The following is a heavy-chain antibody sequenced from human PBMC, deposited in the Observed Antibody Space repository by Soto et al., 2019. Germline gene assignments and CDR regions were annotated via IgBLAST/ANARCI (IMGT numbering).Heavy chain of an antibody. CDR3: ASGGDGDPYSDAFDI. V-gene: IGHV1-69*02. D-gene: IGHD4-17*01. Sequence: QVQLVQSGAEVKKPGSSVKVSCKASGGTFSSYTISWVRQAPGQGLEWMGRIIPILGIANYAQKFQGRVTVSGDKSTSTAYRDLSSLRSEDTAVYYCASGGDGDPYSDAFDIWGQGRMVTVSS. J-gene: IGHJ3*02. CDR2: IIPILGIA. CDR1: GGTFSSYT.